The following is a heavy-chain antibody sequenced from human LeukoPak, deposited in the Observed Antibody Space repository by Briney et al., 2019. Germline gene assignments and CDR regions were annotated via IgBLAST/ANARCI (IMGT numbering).Heavy chain of an antibody. CDR1: GLTFSNAW. CDR3: TTAPMVYSATDY. CDR2: IKSKTDGGTT. D-gene: IGHD3-10*01. V-gene: IGHV3-15*01. Sequence: PGGSLRLSCAASGLTFSNAWMSWVRQAPGKGLEWVGRIKSKTDGGTTDYAAPVKGRFTISRDDSKNTLYLQMNSLKTEDTAVYYCTTAPMVYSATDYWGQGTLVTVSS. J-gene: IGHJ4*02.